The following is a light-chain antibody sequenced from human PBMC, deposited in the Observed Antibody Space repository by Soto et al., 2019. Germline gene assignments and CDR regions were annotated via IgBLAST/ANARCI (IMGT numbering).Light chain of an antibody. CDR2: GAS. CDR3: QQFGSSSWT. V-gene: IGKV3-20*01. J-gene: IGKJ1*01. CDR1: QSVSSSH. Sequence: ESVLTQSPGTLSLSPGEKATLSCRASQSVSSSHLAWYQQKPGQAPRLLIYGASSRATGIPDRFSGSGSGTDFTLTVSRLEPEDFAVYYCQQFGSSSWTCGQGTKVEIK.